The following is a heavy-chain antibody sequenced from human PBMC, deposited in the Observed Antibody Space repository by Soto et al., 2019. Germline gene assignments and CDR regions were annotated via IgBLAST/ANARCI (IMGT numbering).Heavy chain of an antibody. CDR3: ASVHRIFGVVIFDS. D-gene: IGHD3-3*02. J-gene: IGHJ4*02. CDR2: IWYDGSNK. CDR1: GFTFSSYG. V-gene: IGHV3-33*01. Sequence: GGSLRLSCAASGFTFSSYGMHWVRQAPGKGLEWVAVIWYDGSNKYYADSVKGRFTISRDNSKNTLYLQMNSLRAEDTAVYYCASVHRIFGVVIFDSWGQGTLVTVSS.